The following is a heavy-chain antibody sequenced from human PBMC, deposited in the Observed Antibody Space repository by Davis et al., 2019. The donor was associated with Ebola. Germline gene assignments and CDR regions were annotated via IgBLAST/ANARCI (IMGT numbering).Heavy chain of an antibody. Sequence: GESLKISCAASGFTFTSYTMYWVRQAPGKGLEWVAGMSSDESDEYDGRDKTYADSVQGRFTIRRDNSKNTVYLEMSSLRVEDTAVYYCAKRRRMYCSANSCGGLDVWGQGTTVTVSS. CDR2: MSSDESDEYDGRDK. CDR1: GFTFTSYT. D-gene: IGHD2-2*01. J-gene: IGHJ6*02. V-gene: IGHV3-30*18. CDR3: AKRRRMYCSANSCGGLDV.